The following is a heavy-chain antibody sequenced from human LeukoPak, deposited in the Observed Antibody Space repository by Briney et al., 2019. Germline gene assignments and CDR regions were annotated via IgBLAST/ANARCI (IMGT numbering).Heavy chain of an antibody. V-gene: IGHV5-51*01. CDR2: IYPGDSDT. CDR1: GSSFTSYW. J-gene: IGHJ4*02. D-gene: IGHD6-19*01. CDR3: ARLSFSSGWYDGLDY. Sequence: GESLKISCKGSGSSFTSYWIGWVRQMPGKGLEWMGIIYPGDSDTRYSPSFQGQVTISADKSIGTAYLQWSSLKASDTAMYYCARLSFSSGWYDGLDYWGQGTLVTVSS.